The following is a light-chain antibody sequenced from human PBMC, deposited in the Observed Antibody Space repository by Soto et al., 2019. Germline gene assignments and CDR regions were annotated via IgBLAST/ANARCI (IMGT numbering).Light chain of an antibody. CDR3: QQRTDGPTIA. J-gene: IGKJ5*01. CDR2: DAS. CDR1: QSVRTA. V-gene: IGKV3-11*01. Sequence: EIVLTQSPATLSLSPGERATLSCGASQSVRTALAWYQQKPGQAPRLLIYDASKRATGIPARFSGSGSGTDFTLSINNLESEDFGFYYCQQRTDGPTIAFGEATRLEIK.